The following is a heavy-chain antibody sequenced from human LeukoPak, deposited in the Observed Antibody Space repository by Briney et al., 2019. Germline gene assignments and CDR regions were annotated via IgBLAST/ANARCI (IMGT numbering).Heavy chain of an antibody. V-gene: IGHV3-21*01. CDR2: ITSSRTYM. CDR1: GFTFSSYS. Sequence: GGSLRLSCAASGFTFSSYSMNWVRQAPGKGLEWVSSITSSRTYMYYADSVKGRFTISRDNAKNSLYLQMNSLRAEDTAVYYCARDSSYWFYFDYWGQGTLVTVSS. D-gene: IGHD6-19*01. CDR3: ARDSSYWFYFDY. J-gene: IGHJ4*02.